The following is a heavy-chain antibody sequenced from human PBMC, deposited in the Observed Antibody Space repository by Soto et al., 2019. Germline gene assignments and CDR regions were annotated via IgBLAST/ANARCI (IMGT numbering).Heavy chain of an antibody. CDR2: IDPSDSYT. Sequence: GESLKISCKGSGYSFTSYWISWVRQMPGKGLEWMGRIDPSDSYTNYSPSFQGHVTISRDNSENTLYLHLNSLRVEDTAIYYCARIPHRYDALTGPGYWGQGALVTVSS. CDR1: GYSFTSYW. V-gene: IGHV5-10-1*01. J-gene: IGHJ4*02. D-gene: IGHD3-9*01. CDR3: ARIPHRYDALTGPGY.